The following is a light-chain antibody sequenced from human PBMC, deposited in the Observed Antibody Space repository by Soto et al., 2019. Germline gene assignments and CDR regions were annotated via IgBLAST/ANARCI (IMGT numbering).Light chain of an antibody. Sequence: QPVLTQPPSVSGAPGQRVTISCTGSSSNIGAGHDVHWYQQVPGTAPKLLVSGNTNRPSGVPDRFSGSNSGTSASLALAGLQAEDEADYYCQSFDSSLNGWVFGGGTKLTVL. J-gene: IGLJ3*02. CDR2: GNT. CDR3: QSFDSSLNGWV. V-gene: IGLV1-40*01. CDR1: SSNIGAGHD.